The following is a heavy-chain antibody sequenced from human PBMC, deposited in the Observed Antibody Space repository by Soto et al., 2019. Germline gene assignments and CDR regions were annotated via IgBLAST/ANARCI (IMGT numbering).Heavy chain of an antibody. D-gene: IGHD6-6*01. J-gene: IGHJ4*02. V-gene: IGHV1-18*01. CDR3: ARSRSIALENDY. CDR2: ISIYSGNT. CDR1: CYTFTTNG. Sequence: ASGQVCGKPSCYTFTTNGITWVRQAPGQGREWMGWISIYSGNTNYAQKLQGRVTMTTDTSTSTAYMELRSLRSDDTAVDFCARSRSIALENDYWGQGPQVPVSS.